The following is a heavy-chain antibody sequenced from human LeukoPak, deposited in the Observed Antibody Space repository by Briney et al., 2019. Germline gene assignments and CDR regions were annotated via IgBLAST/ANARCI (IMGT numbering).Heavy chain of an antibody. V-gene: IGHV4-59*01. CDR1: GDSISSYY. D-gene: IGHD4-17*01. CDR3: ARALAPYGDYAFDY. CDR2: ISYSGST. Sequence: SEALSLTCTVSGDSISSYYWTWIRQPPGKGLEWIGHISYSGSTNYNPSLKSRVTISVDTSKSQFSLKLSSVTAADTAVYYCARALAPYGDYAFDYWGQGTLVTVSS. J-gene: IGHJ4*02.